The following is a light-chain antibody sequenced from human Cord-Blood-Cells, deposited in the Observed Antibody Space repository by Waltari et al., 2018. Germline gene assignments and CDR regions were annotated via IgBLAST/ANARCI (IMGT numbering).Light chain of an antibody. CDR2: DVS. CDR1: SSDVGGYNY. V-gene: IGLV2-14*01. J-gene: IGLJ1*01. Sequence: QSALTQPASVSGSPGQSITISCTGTSSDVGGYNYVPWYQQPPGKAPKLMIYDVSKRPSGVSNRFSGSKSGNTASLTISGLQAEDEADYYCSSYTSSSTFVFGTGTKVTVL. CDR3: SSYTSSSTFV.